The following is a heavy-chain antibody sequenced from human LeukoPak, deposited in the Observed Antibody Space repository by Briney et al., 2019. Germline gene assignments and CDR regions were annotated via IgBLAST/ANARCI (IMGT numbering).Heavy chain of an antibody. CDR1: GFTFSSYS. Sequence: GGSLRLSCAASGFTFSSYSMNWVRQAPGKGLEWVSSISSSSSYIYYADSVKGRFTISRDNAKNSLYLQMNSLRAEDTAAYYCAKDFPWELLHYWGQGTLVTVSS. D-gene: IGHD1-26*01. CDR3: AKDFPWELLHY. J-gene: IGHJ4*02. V-gene: IGHV3-21*04. CDR2: ISSSSSYI.